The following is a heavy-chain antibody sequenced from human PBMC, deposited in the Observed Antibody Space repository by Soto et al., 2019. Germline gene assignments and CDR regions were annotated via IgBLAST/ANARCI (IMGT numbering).Heavy chain of an antibody. J-gene: IGHJ4*02. D-gene: IGHD6-19*01. V-gene: IGHV3-23*01. Sequence: EVQLLESGGGLVQPGGSLXLSCXASGFTFSSXXXXXXRQAPGKGLEWVSAISGSGGSTYYADSVKGRFTISRDNSKNTLYLQMNSLRAEDTAVYYCANIAVAGTIDGDYWGQGTLVTVSS. CDR3: ANIAVAGTIDGDY. CDR1: GFTFSSXX. CDR2: ISGSGGST.